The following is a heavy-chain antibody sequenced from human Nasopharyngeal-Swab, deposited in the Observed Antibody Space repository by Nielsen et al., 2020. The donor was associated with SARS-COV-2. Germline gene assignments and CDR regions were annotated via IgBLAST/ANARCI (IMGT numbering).Heavy chain of an antibody. D-gene: IGHD3-10*01. J-gene: IGHJ4*02. Sequence: SLKLSCAASGFTFDDYAMPWVRPAPGKGLAWLSGISWTSGSIGYADSVKGRFTISRDNAKNSLYLQMNSLRAEDTALYYCAAYGSGSYYTLWGQGTLVTVSS. CDR1: GFTFDDYA. V-gene: IGHV3-9*01. CDR3: AAYGSGSYYTL. CDR2: ISWTSGSI.